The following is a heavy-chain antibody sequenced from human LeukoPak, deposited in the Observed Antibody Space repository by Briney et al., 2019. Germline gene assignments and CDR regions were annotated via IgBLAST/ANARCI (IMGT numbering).Heavy chain of an antibody. CDR2: VYYSGGT. CDR1: GGSISTYY. J-gene: IGHJ3*02. Sequence: PSETLSLTCTVSGGSISTYYWSWIRLSPGKGLEWIGYVYYSGGTNYNPSLKSRATISVDTSNNQFSLKLTSVTAADTAVYYCARDTLRRVRENDAFDIWGQGTMVTVSS. V-gene: IGHV4-59*01. CDR3: ARDTLRRVRENDAFDI. D-gene: IGHD1-26*01.